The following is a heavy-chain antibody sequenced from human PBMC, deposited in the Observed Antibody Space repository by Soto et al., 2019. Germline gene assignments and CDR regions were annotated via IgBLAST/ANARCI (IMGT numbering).Heavy chain of an antibody. CDR1: GFTFSSYS. CDR2: ITTSSSTI. D-gene: IGHD5-12*01. Sequence: GGSLRLSCAASGFTFSSYSMNWVRQAPGKGLEWVSYITTSSSTIYYADSVKGRFTISRDNAKNSLYLQMNSLKTEDTALYYCASGLEEYSGSWYDYWGQGFPVTVSS. CDR3: ASGLEEYSGSWYDY. V-gene: IGHV3-48*01. J-gene: IGHJ4*02.